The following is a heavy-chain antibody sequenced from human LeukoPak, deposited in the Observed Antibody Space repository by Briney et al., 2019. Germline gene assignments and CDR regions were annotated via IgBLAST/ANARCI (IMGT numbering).Heavy chain of an antibody. D-gene: IGHD6-13*01. CDR1: GFTFSSYG. J-gene: IGHJ5*02. Sequence: GGSLRLSCAASGFTFSSYGMHWVRQAPGKGLEWVAVISYDGSNKYYADSVKGRFTISRDNSKNTLYLQMNSLRAEDTAVYYCAKRSGIVAAGTNSSGWRWSDPWGQGALVTVSS. CDR3: AKRSGIVAAGTNSSGWRWSDP. CDR2: ISYDGSNK. V-gene: IGHV3-30*18.